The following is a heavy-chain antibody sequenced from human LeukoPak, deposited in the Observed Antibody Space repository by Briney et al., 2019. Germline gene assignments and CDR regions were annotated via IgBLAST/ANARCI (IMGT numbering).Heavy chain of an antibody. CDR1: GFTLSSYA. Sequence: WGSLRLSCAASGFTLSSYAMSGVRQGPGKGLEWVSAISVSGNTYHADSVKGRFTISRDSSKNTLYLQMNSLRAGDAAVYYCAKAPVTTCSGAYCYPFDYWSQGTLVTVSS. CDR3: AKAPVTTCSGAYCYPFDY. V-gene: IGHV3-23*01. J-gene: IGHJ4*02. CDR2: ISVSGNT. D-gene: IGHD2-15*01.